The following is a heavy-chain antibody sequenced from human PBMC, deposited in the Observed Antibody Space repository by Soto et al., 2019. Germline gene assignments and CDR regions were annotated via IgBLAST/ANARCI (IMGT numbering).Heavy chain of an antibody. V-gene: IGHV4-39*01. CDR2: IRYGGST. D-gene: IGHD2-15*01. J-gene: IGHJ4*02. Sequence: SETLSLTCAVSGGSISSSNFYWGWFRQPPGKGLVWIGSIRYGGSTYYSPSLESRVTISVDTSKNQFSLNVSSVTAADTAVYYCAKDASCYSCGAWGQGALVTVSS. CDR1: GGSISSSNFY. CDR3: AKDASCYSCGA.